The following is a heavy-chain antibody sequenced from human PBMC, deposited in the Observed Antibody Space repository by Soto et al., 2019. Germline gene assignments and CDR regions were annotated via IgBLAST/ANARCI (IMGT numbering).Heavy chain of an antibody. Sequence: EVQLLESGGGLVQPGGSLRLSFAASGFTFSNYAVTWVRPAPGKGLEWVSTISGSGGSTYYADSVKGRFTISRDNSKNTLYLQMNSLRAEDTAVYYCAKDQGSSWYEIDYWGQGTLVTVSS. CDR3: AKDQGSSWYEIDY. V-gene: IGHV3-23*01. CDR2: ISGSGGST. D-gene: IGHD6-13*01. J-gene: IGHJ4*02. CDR1: GFTFSNYA.